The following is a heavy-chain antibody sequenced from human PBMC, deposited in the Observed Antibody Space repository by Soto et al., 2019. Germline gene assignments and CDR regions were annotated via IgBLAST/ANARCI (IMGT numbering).Heavy chain of an antibody. J-gene: IGHJ6*02. Sequence: GASVKVSCKASGYTFTSYYMHWVRQAPGQGLEWMGIINPSGGSTSYAQKFQGRVTMTRDTSTSTVYMELSSLRSEDTAVYYCARERAVVAATYYYYYGMDVWGQGTTVTVSS. CDR3: ARERAVVAATYYYYYGMDV. D-gene: IGHD2-15*01. V-gene: IGHV1-46*01. CDR2: INPSGGST. CDR1: GYTFTSYY.